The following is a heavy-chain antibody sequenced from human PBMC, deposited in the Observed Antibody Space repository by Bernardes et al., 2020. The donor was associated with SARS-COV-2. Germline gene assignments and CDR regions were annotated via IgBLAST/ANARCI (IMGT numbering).Heavy chain of an antibody. V-gene: IGHV1-2*04. CDR1: GYTFTGYY. CDR2: INPNSGGT. J-gene: IGHJ6*02. D-gene: IGHD5-12*01. Sequence: VKVSCKASGYTFTGYYMHWVRQAPGQGLEWMGWINPNSGGTNYAQKFQGWVTMTRDTSISTAYMELSRLRSDDTAVYYCARGIVATGEDYYYYGMDVWGQGTTVTVSS. CDR3: ARGIVATGEDYYYYGMDV.